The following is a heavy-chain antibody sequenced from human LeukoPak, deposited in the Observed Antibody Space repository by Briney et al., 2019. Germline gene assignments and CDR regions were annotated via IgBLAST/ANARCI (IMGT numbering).Heavy chain of an antibody. CDR3: AKVGVGAAAGTGWFDP. V-gene: IGHV3-30*02. D-gene: IGHD6-13*01. CDR2: IRYDGSNK. CDR1: GFTFSSYG. Sequence: PGGSLRLSCAASGFTFSSYGMHWVRQAPGKGLEWVAFIRYDGSNKCYADSVKGRFTISRDNSKNTLYLQMNSLRAEDTAVYYCAKVGVGAAAGTGWFDPWGQGTRVTVSS. J-gene: IGHJ5*02.